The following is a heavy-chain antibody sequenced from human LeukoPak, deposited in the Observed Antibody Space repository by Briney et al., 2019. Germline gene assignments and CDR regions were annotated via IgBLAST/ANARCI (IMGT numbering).Heavy chain of an antibody. J-gene: IGHJ4*02. CDR3: ARRLKISQGGTTDY. D-gene: IGHD1-1*01. CDR2: IHPSDSDT. Sequence: GESLKISCKTSGYSFTSYCIGWVRQMPGKVLEWMGIIHPSDSDTRYSPSFQGQLTISADRSITTAYLQWSSLKASDTAIYYCARRLKISQGGTTDYWGQGTLVTVCS. V-gene: IGHV5-51*01. CDR1: GYSFTSYC.